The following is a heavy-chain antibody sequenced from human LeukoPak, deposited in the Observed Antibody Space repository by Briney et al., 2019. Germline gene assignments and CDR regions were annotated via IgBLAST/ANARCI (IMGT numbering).Heavy chain of an antibody. CDR2: ISAFNGNT. D-gene: IGHD2-2*01. J-gene: IGHJ4*02. CDR3: ARDFCSSTSCYFDS. CDR1: DYSFTTYG. Sequence: ASVKVSCKASDYSFTTYGITWVRQAPGQGLEWMGWISAFNGNTNYAQKLQGRVTMNTDTSTSTAYMELRSLRSDDAAVYYCARDFCSSTSCYFDSWGQGTLVTVSS. V-gene: IGHV1-18*01.